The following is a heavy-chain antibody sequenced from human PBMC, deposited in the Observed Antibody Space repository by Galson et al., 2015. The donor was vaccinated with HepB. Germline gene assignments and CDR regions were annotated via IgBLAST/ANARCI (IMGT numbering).Heavy chain of an antibody. Sequence: SVKVSCKASGYTFTSYGISWVRQAPGQGLEWMGWISAYNGNTNYAQKLQGRVTMTTDTSTSTAYMEPRSLRSDDTAVYYCARRHGLGYCSSTSCPNYYGMDVWGQGTSVTVSS. D-gene: IGHD2-2*01. V-gene: IGHV1-18*04. CDR3: ARRHGLGYCSSTSCPNYYGMDV. CDR1: GYTFTSYG. CDR2: ISAYNGNT. J-gene: IGHJ6*02.